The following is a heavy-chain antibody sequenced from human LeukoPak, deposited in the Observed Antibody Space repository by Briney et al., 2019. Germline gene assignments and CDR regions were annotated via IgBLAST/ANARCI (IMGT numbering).Heavy chain of an antibody. CDR3: ARHRSDGTYPLDY. Sequence: SQTLSLTCTVSGGSISNYYWSWIRQPPGKGLEWIGHIYSSGNTTYSPSLKSRLTMSVDTSKNLFSLRLTSVTAADTAVYYCARHRSDGTYPLDYWGQGALVTVSS. J-gene: IGHJ4*02. CDR1: GGSISNYY. D-gene: IGHD1-26*01. V-gene: IGHV4-59*08. CDR2: IYSSGNT.